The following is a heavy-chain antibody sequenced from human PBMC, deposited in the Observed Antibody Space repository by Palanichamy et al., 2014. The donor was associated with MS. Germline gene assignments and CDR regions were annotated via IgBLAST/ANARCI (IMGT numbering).Heavy chain of an antibody. Sequence: VQLVESGGGVVQPGRSLRLSCAASGFTFSSYGMHWARQAPGKGLEWVAVIWYDGSNKYYADSVKGRFTISRDNSKNTLYLQMNSLRAEDTAVYYCARDMAPGTAAAGTAVVDYWGQGTLVTVSS. V-gene: IGHV3-33*01. J-gene: IGHJ4*02. D-gene: IGHD6-13*01. CDR2: IWYDGSNK. CDR1: GFTFSSYG. CDR3: ARDMAPGTAAAGTAVVDY.